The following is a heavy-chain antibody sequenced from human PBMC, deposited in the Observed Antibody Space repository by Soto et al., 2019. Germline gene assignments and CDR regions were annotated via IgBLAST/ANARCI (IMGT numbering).Heavy chain of an antibody. CDR3: ARGRYSYGSNWFDP. J-gene: IGHJ5*02. D-gene: IGHD5-18*01. CDR2: INPNSGGT. V-gene: IGHV1-2*02. Sequence: WASVKVSCKASGYTFTGYYMHWVRQAPGQGLEWMGWINPNSGGTNYAQKFQGRVTMTRDTSISTAYMELSRLRSDDTAVYYCARGRYSYGSNWFDPWGQGTLVTVYS. CDR1: GYTFTGYY.